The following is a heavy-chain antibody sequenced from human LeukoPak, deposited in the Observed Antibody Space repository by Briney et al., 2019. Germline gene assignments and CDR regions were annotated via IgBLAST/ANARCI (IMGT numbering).Heavy chain of an antibody. CDR3: ATTITAGYYYGMDV. CDR2: MNPNSGNT. D-gene: IGHD5-12*01. J-gene: IGHJ6*02. Sequence: ASVKVSCKASGYTFTSYDINWVRQATGQGLEWMGWMNPNSGNTGYAQKFQGRVTMTRNTSISTAYMELSSLRSEDTAVYYCATTITAGYYYGMDVWGQGTTVTVSS. V-gene: IGHV1-8*01. CDR1: GYTFTSYD.